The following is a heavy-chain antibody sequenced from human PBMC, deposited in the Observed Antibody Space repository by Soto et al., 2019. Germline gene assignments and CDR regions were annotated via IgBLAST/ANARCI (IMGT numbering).Heavy chain of an antibody. D-gene: IGHD2-15*01. CDR2: IFHSGNA. V-gene: IGHV4-59*01. J-gene: IGHJ4*01. CDR3: ARAHAPTLPFDY. CDR1: GGSMRNVY. Sequence: SETLSLTCFVSGGSMRNVYWSWIRQPPGKRLEWIGFIFHSGNAKYNPSLKSRVTISIDTSKSQFSLSLDSVTAADTAVYFCARAHAPTLPFDYWGLGTLVTVSS.